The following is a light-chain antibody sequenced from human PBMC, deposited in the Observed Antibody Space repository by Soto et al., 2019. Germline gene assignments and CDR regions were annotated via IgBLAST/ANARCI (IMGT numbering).Light chain of an antibody. CDR1: QSVSSSY. V-gene: IGKV3D-20*02. CDR3: QQRSNWPPFT. CDR2: DAS. J-gene: IGKJ4*01. Sequence: EIVLTQSPGTLSLSPGERATLSCRASQSVSSSYLAWYQQKPGQAPRLLIYDASNRATGIPARFSGSGSGTDFTLTISSLEPEDFTVYYCQQRSNWPPFTFGGGTKVEIK.